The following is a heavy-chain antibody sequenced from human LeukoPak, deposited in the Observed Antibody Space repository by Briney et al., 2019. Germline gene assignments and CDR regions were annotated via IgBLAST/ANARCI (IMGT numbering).Heavy chain of an antibody. V-gene: IGHV3-30*18. CDR3: AKDGIVVSYFDY. Sequence: PGGCLRLSCAASGFTFSSYGIHWVRQAPGKGLEWVAIISYDGSNKYYADSVKGRFTISRDNSKNTLYLQMNSLRAEDTAMYYCAKDGIVVSYFDYWGQGTLVTVSS. CDR1: GFTFSSYG. D-gene: IGHD3-22*01. J-gene: IGHJ4*02. CDR2: ISYDGSNK.